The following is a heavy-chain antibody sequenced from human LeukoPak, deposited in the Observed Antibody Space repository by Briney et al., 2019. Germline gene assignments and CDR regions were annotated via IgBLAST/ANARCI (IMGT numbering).Heavy chain of an antibody. D-gene: IGHD3-22*01. Sequence: GGSLRLSCAASGFTFSSYEMNWVRQAPGKGLEGVSYISSSGSTIYYADSVKGRFTISRDNAKNSLYLQMNRLRAEDTDGYYCARNQYYYDSSGYYSGGGFDYWGQGTLVTVSS. V-gene: IGHV3-48*03. CDR2: ISSSGSTI. CDR3: ARNQYYYDSSGYYSGGGFDY. J-gene: IGHJ4*02. CDR1: GFTFSSYE.